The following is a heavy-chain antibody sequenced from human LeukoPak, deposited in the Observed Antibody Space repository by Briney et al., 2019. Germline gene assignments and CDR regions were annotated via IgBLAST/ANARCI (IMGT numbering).Heavy chain of an antibody. CDR1: GFTFSSYE. CDR2: ISSSSSYI. D-gene: IGHD3-22*01. V-gene: IGHV3-21*01. CDR3: ARTLGPLRRGFGFDI. Sequence: GGSLRLSCAASGFTFSSYEMNWVRQAPGKGLEWVSSISSSSSYIYYADSVKGRFTISRDNAKNSLYLEMNSLRAEDTALFYCARTLGPLRRGFGFDIWGQGTMVTVSS. J-gene: IGHJ3*02.